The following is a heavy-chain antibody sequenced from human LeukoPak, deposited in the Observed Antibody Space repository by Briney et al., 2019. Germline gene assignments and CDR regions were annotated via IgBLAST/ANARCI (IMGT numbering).Heavy chain of an antibody. CDR3: ARGDYGDPIYFDY. CDR2: IYHSGST. D-gene: IGHD4-17*01. J-gene: IGHJ4*02. CDR1: GYSISSGYY. Sequence: SETLSLTCAVSGYSISSGYYWGWIRPPPGKGLEWIGSIYHSGSTYYNPSLKRRVTISVDTSKNQFSLKLSSVTAADTAVYYCARGDYGDPIYFDYWGQGTLVTVSS. V-gene: IGHV4-38-2*01.